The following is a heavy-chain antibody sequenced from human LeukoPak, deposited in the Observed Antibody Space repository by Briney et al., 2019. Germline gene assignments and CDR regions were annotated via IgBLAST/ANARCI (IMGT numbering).Heavy chain of an antibody. J-gene: IGHJ4*02. CDR2: IYPRDGST. Sequence: GASVKVSRKASGYTFTRNYIHWVRQAPGQGLEWMGMIYPRDGSTSYAQKLQGRVTVNRDTSKNTVHMEVSGRGSEDTALYYCGRDQEGFDYWGQGTLVTVSS. V-gene: IGHV1-46*01. CDR3: GRDQEGFDY. CDR1: GYTFTRNY.